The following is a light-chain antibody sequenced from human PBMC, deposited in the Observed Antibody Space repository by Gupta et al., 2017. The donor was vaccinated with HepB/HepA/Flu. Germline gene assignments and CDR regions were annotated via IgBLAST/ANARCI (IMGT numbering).Light chain of an antibody. CDR3: QSWGSSIVV. V-gene: IGLV3-1*01. CDR1: KLGDKY. CDR2: EDR. Sequence: SYELTQPPSVSVSPGQTVSITCSGDKLGDKYACWYQQKPGQAPVLVIYEDRKRPSGIPERFPGSNSGNTATLTISGTQAMEEADYYCQSWGSSIVVFGGGTKLIVL. J-gene: IGLJ2*01.